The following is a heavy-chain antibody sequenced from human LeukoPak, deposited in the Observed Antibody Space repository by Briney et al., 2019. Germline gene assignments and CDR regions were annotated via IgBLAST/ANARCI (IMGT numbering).Heavy chain of an antibody. Sequence: GGSLRLSCAASGFTFSSYGMHWVRQAPGKGLEWVAFIRYDGSNKYYADSVKGRFTISRDNAKNSLYLQMNSLRAEDTAVYYCARKMVRGVMSSIDYWGQGTLVTVSS. CDR3: ARKMVRGVMSSIDY. D-gene: IGHD3-10*01. V-gene: IGHV3-30*02. CDR2: IRYDGSNK. CDR1: GFTFSSYG. J-gene: IGHJ4*02.